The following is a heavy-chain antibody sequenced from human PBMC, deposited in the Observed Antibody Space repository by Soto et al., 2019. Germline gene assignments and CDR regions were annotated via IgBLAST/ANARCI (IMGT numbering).Heavy chain of an antibody. CDR3: ARSQRRTSAAGAGDY. D-gene: IGHD6-13*01. CDR1: GYTFTSYD. CDR2: MNPNSGNA. Sequence: QVQLVQSGAEVKKPGASVKVSCKASGYTFTSYDINWVRQATGQGLEWMGWMNPNSGNAGYAQRFQGRVTMTWNTSISTAYMDLSSLRSEDTAVYYCARSQRRTSAAGAGDYWVQGTLVTVSS. J-gene: IGHJ4*02. V-gene: IGHV1-8*01.